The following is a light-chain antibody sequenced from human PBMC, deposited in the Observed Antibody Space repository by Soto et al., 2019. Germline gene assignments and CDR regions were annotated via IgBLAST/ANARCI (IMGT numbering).Light chain of an antibody. Sequence: DIQMTQSPSTLSASVGDRVTITCRASQSISSWLAWYQQKPGKAPKLLIYKASSLEGGVPSRFSGSGSGTEFTLTISSLQPDDFATYYCQQYNSLWTFGQGTKV. CDR1: QSISSW. V-gene: IGKV1-5*03. J-gene: IGKJ1*01. CDR3: QQYNSLWT. CDR2: KAS.